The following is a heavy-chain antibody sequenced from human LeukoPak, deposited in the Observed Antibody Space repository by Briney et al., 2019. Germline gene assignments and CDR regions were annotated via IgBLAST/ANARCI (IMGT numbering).Heavy chain of an antibody. J-gene: IGHJ5*02. CDR3: AKGSAAAGTGIDP. CDR2: ISGSGGST. V-gene: IGHV3-23*01. CDR1: GFTFSSYA. Sequence: PGGSLRLSCAASGFTFSSYAMSWVRQAPGKGLXXXXAISGSGGSTYYADSVKGRFTISRDNSKNTLYLQMNSLRAEDTAVYYCAKGSAAAGTGIDPWGQGTLATVSS. D-gene: IGHD6-13*01.